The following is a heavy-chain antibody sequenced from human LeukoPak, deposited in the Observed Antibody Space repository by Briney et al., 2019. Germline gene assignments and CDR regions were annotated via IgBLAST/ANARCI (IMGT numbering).Heavy chain of an antibody. CDR1: GFTFSSYG. Sequence: GRSLRLSCAVSGFTFSSYGMHWVRQAPGKGLEWVAVIWYDGSNKYYADSVKGRFTISRDNSKNTLYLQMGSLRAEDTAVNYCAKGGSGGESEYWGQGTLVTVSS. V-gene: IGHV3-33*06. CDR2: IWYDGSNK. J-gene: IGHJ4*02. CDR3: AKGGSGGESEY. D-gene: IGHD3-16*01.